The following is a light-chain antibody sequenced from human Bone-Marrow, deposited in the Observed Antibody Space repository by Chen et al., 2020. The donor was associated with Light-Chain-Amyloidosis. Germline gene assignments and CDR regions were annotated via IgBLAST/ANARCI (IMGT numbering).Light chain of an antibody. Sequence: EIVLTQAQGTLSLSAGERATISCRASRRISTSHLAWYQQKHGQAPRLLMYAASKRATGIPDRFSGSRSETAFTLTISRLEPEDCAVCYCHQYGNTPPYSFDQGTKLEIK. CDR2: AAS. CDR1: RRISTSH. V-gene: IGKV3-20*01. CDR3: HQYGNTPPYS. J-gene: IGKJ2*03.